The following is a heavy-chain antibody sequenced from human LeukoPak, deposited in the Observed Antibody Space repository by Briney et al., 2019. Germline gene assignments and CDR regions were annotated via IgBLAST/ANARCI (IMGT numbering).Heavy chain of an antibody. CDR2: ISSSSSYI. Sequence: KPGGSLRLSCAASGFTFSSYSMNWVRQAPGKGLEWVSSISSSSSYIYYADSVKGRFTISRDNAKNSLYLQMNSLRAEDTAVYYCASKERKPAAANGSYWGQGTLVTVSS. CDR1: GFTFSSYS. CDR3: ASKERKPAAANGSY. D-gene: IGHD6-13*01. V-gene: IGHV3-21*01. J-gene: IGHJ4*02.